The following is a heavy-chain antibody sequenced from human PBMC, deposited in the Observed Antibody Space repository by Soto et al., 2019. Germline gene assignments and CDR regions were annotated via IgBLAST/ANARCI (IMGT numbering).Heavy chain of an antibody. Sequence: EVQLVESGEGLVQPGGSLRLSCAASGFIFSSYAMHWVRQAPGKGLEYVSAISSNGGSTYYADSVKGRFTISRDNSKNTLYLQMGSLRAEDMAVYYCARGRVDFAFDYWGQGTLVTVSS. CDR2: ISSNGGST. D-gene: IGHD3-3*01. V-gene: IGHV3-64*02. J-gene: IGHJ4*02. CDR3: ARGRVDFAFDY. CDR1: GFIFSSYA.